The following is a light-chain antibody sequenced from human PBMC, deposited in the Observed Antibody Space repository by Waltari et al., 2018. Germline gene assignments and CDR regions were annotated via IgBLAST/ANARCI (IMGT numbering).Light chain of an antibody. Sequence: EIVLTQSPATLSLSPGERATLSCRASQSVDSYLAWYQQKPGQAPRLLIYDASNRATCIPARFSGSGSGTDFTLTISSLEPEDFAVYYCQQRSNWPPITFGQGTRLEIK. CDR3: QQRSNWPPIT. CDR1: QSVDSY. J-gene: IGKJ5*01. V-gene: IGKV3-11*01. CDR2: DAS.